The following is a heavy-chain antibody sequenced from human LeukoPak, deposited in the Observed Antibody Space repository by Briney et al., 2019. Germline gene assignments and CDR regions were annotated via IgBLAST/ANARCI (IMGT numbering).Heavy chain of an antibody. CDR3: ARESIVLAYPYYYYMDV. J-gene: IGHJ6*03. D-gene: IGHD2-8*02. V-gene: IGHV4-4*07. Sequence: SETLSLTCTVSGGSISSYYWSWIRQPAGKGLEWIGRIYTSGSTNYNPSLKSRVTMSVGTSKNQFSLKLSSVTAADTAVYYCARESIVLAYPYYYYMDVWGKGTTVTVSS. CDR1: GGSISSYY. CDR2: IYTSGST.